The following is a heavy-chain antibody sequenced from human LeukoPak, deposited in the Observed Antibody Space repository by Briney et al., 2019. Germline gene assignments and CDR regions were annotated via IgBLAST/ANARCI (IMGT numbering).Heavy chain of an antibody. CDR2: ISWDGGST. D-gene: IGHD5-12*01. J-gene: IGHJ4*02. Sequence: GGSLRLSCAASGFTFTSYSMNWVRQAPGKGLEWVSLISWDGGSTYYADSVKGRFTISRDNSKNSLYLQMNSLRTEDTALYYCAKSGYSGYDDYYFDYWGQGTLVTVSS. V-gene: IGHV3-43*01. CDR3: AKSGYSGYDDYYFDY. CDR1: GFTFTSYS.